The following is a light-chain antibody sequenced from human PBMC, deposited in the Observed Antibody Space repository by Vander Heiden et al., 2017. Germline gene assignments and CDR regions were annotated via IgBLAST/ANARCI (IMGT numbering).Light chain of an antibody. CDR1: KLGNKY. J-gene: IGLJ2*01. CDR3: QAWDTSVV. Sequence: SYDLTQPPSVSVSPGQTASITCSGDKLGNKYVCWYQQKPGQSPLLVIYEDSKRPSGIPERFSGSNSGNTATLTISGTQAMDEADYYCQAWDTSVVFGGGTKLTVL. CDR2: EDS. V-gene: IGLV3-1*01.